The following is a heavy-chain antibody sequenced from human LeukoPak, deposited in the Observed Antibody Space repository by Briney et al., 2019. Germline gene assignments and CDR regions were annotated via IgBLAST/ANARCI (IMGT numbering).Heavy chain of an antibody. D-gene: IGHD6-19*01. J-gene: IGHJ4*02. CDR2: IKSKADGGTT. CDR1: GFTFSNAW. Sequence: GGSLRLSCAASGFTFSNAWMNWVRQAPGKGLEWVGRIKSKADGGTTDYAAPVKGRFTISRDDSKNTLYLQLNSLKTEDTAVYYCTAILIAVTGNDYWGQGTLVTVSS. CDR3: TAILIAVTGNDY. V-gene: IGHV3-15*01.